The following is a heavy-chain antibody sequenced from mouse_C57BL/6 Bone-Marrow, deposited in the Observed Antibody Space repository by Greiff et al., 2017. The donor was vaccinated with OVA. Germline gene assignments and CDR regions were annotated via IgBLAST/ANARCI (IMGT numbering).Heavy chain of an antibody. J-gene: IGHJ1*03. CDR1: GYTFTSYW. CDR2: IDPNSGGT. V-gene: IGHV1-72*01. D-gene: IGHD2-5*01. CDR3: ARHSNWGYFDV. Sequence: VQLQQPGAELVKPGASVKLSCKASGYTFTSYWMHWVKQRPGRGLEWIGRIDPNSGGTKYNEKFKSKATLTVDKPSSTAYMRLSSLTSEDSAVYYCARHSNWGYFDVWGTGTTVTVSS.